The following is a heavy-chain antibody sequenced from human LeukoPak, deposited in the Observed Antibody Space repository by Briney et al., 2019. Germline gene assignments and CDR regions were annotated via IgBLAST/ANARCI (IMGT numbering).Heavy chain of an antibody. Sequence: KNSETLSLTCTVSGGSISSGSYYWSWIRQPAGKGLEWIGCIYTSGSTNYNPSLKSRVTISVDTSKNQFSLKLSSVTAADTAVYYCARDPNSSGYYGIDYWGQGTLVTVSS. D-gene: IGHD3-22*01. J-gene: IGHJ4*02. CDR2: IYTSGST. V-gene: IGHV4-61*02. CDR1: GGSISSGSYY. CDR3: ARDPNSSGYYGIDY.